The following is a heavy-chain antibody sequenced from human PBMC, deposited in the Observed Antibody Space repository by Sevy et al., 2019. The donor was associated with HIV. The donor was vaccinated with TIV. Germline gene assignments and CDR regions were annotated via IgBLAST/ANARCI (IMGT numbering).Heavy chain of an antibody. Sequence: GGSLRLSCAASGFTFSTYGMHWVRQAPGKGLEWVAFIRFDGSIKYYTDSVKGRLTISRDNSKNTLYLRMNSLIAEDTAVYFCAKVLHIVEIPAAIDYYYGMDVWGQGTTVTVSS. J-gene: IGHJ6*02. CDR1: GFTFSTYG. CDR2: IRFDGSIK. D-gene: IGHD2-2*01. V-gene: IGHV3-30*02. CDR3: AKVLHIVEIPAAIDYYYGMDV.